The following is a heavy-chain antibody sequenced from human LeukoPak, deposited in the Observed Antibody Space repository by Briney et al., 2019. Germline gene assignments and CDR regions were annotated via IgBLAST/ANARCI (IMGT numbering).Heavy chain of an antibody. CDR3: ARGEGYCSSTSCQDFDY. Sequence: GGSLRLSCAASGFTFSSYAMHWVRQAPGKGLEYVSAISSNGGSTYYANSVKGRFTISRGNSKNTLYLQMGSLRAEDMAVYYCARGEGYCSSTSCQDFDYWGQGTLVTVSS. CDR1: GFTFSSYA. V-gene: IGHV3-64*01. D-gene: IGHD2-2*01. CDR2: ISSNGGST. J-gene: IGHJ4*02.